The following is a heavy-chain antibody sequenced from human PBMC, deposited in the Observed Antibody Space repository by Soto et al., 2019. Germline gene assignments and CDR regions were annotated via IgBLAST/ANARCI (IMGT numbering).Heavy chain of an antibody. CDR3: AKDRVSTFGGVIVMGP. J-gene: IGHJ5*02. V-gene: IGHV3-21*04. Sequence: GGSLRLSCAASGFTFSRYSMNWVRPAPGKGLEWVSSISSSSSYIYYADSVKGRFTISRDNSKTTLYLQMNSLRAEDTAVYYCAKDRVSTFGGVIVMGPWGQGTLVTVSS. CDR2: ISSSSSYI. CDR1: GFTFSRYS. D-gene: IGHD3-16*02.